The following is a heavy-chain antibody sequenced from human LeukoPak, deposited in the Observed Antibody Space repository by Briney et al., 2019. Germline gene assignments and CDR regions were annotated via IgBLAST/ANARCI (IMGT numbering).Heavy chain of an antibody. Sequence: GGSLRLSCAASGFTFSSYAMSWVRQAPGKGLEWVSAISGSGGSTYYADSVKGRFTISRDNSKNTLYLQMNSLRAEDTAVYYCAKDSVPWLRSEEYAFDIWGQGTMVTVSS. CDR1: GFTFSSYA. J-gene: IGHJ3*02. V-gene: IGHV3-23*01. D-gene: IGHD5-12*01. CDR2: ISGSGGST. CDR3: AKDSVPWLRSEEYAFDI.